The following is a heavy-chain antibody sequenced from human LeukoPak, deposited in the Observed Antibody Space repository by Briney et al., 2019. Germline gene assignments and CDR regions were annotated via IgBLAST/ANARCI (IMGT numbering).Heavy chain of an antibody. CDR3: ARRTKYCSSTSCKGLDY. CDR1: GGSFSGYY. V-gene: IGHV4-34*01. D-gene: IGHD2-2*01. Sequence: SETLSLTCAVYGGSFSGYYWSWIRQPPGKGLEWIGEINHSGSTNYNPSLKSRVTISVDTSKNQFSLKLSSVTAADTAVYYCARRTKYCSSTSCKGLDYWGQGTLVTVSS. J-gene: IGHJ4*02. CDR2: INHSGST.